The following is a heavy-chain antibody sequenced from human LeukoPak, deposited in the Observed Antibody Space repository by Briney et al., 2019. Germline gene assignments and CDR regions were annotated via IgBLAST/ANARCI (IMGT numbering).Heavy chain of an antibody. J-gene: IGHJ4*02. D-gene: IGHD3-3*01. V-gene: IGHV4-59*12. Sequence: SETLSLTCTVSGGSISSYYWSWIRQPPGKGLEWIGYIYYSGSTNYNPSLKSRVTISVDTSKNQFSLKLSSVTAADTAVYYCAREVRFLEWLPHAFDYWGQGTLVTVSS. CDR2: IYYSGST. CDR3: AREVRFLEWLPHAFDY. CDR1: GGSISSYY.